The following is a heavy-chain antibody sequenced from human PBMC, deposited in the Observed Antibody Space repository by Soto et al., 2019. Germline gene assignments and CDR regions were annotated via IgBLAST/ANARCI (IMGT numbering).Heavy chain of an antibody. CDR2: INAGNGNT. Sequence: ASVKVSCKASGYTFTSYAMHWVRQAPGQRLEWMGWINAGNGNTKYSQKFQGRVTITRGTSASTAFMELSSLRSEDTAVYYCARRTTASGWYGLFDYWGQGTLVTVSS. CDR1: GYTFTSYA. D-gene: IGHD6-19*01. J-gene: IGHJ4*02. V-gene: IGHV1-3*01. CDR3: ARRTTASGWYGLFDY.